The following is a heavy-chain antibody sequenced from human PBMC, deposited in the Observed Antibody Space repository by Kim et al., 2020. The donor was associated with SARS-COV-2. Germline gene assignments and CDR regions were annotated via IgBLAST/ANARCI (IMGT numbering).Heavy chain of an antibody. CDR3: AGARGYSSSWYVY. CDR2: INHSGST. J-gene: IGHJ4*02. Sequence: SETLSLTCAVYGGSFSGYYWSWIRQPPGKGLEWIGEINHSGSTNSNPSLKSRVTISVDTSKNQFSLKLSPVTAADTAVYYCAGARGYSSSWYVYWGQGTLVTVSS. D-gene: IGHD6-13*01. V-gene: IGHV4-34*01. CDR1: GGSFSGYY.